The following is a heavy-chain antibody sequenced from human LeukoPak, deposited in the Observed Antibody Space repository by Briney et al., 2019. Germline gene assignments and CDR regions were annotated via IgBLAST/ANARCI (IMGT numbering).Heavy chain of an antibody. CDR1: GLTFNNYA. CDR2: ISGSGSKS. J-gene: IGHJ3*02. CDR3: AKTGYYFDSSDYYRPDAFDI. Sequence: GGCLRLSCAASGLTFNNYAMSWVRQAPGKGLEWLSAISGSGSKSYYADSVKGRFTISRDNSNSTLYLQLNSLRAEDTAVYYCAKTGYYFDSSDYYRPDAFDIWGQGTMVAVSS. D-gene: IGHD3-22*01. V-gene: IGHV3-23*01.